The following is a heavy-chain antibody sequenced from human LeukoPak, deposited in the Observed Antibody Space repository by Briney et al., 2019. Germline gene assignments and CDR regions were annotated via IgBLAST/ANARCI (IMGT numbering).Heavy chain of an antibody. Sequence: ASVKVSCKASGGTFSSYAISWVRQAPGQGLEWMGGIIPIFGTANYAQKFQGRVTITADESTSTAYMELSSLRSEDTAVYYRARAARSSSWYSYWGQGTLVTVSS. CDR3: ARAARSSSWYSY. CDR2: IIPIFGTA. V-gene: IGHV1-69*13. D-gene: IGHD6-13*01. CDR1: GGTFSSYA. J-gene: IGHJ4*02.